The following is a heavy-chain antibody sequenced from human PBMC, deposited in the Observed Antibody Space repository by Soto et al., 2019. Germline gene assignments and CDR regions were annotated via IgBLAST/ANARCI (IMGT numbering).Heavy chain of an antibody. D-gene: IGHD3-3*01. Sequence: PSETLSLTCTVSGGSISSYYWSWIRQPPGKGLEWIGYIYYGGSTNYNPSLKSRVTISVDTSKNQFSLKLSSVTAADTAVYYCARHYDFWSGYRYFDYWGQGTLVTVSS. J-gene: IGHJ4*02. V-gene: IGHV4-59*08. CDR3: ARHYDFWSGYRYFDY. CDR2: IYYGGST. CDR1: GGSISSYY.